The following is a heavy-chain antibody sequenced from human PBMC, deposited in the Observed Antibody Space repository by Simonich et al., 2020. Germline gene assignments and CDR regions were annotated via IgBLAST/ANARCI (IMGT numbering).Heavy chain of an antibody. D-gene: IGHD6-13*01. CDR2: ISWKSGSI. V-gene: IGHV3-9*01. CDR3: AKDVAAAGTEYFQH. Sequence: EVQLVESGGGLVQPGRSLRLSCAASGFTFDDYAMHCVRQAPGKGRERVSGISWKSGSIGCADSVKGRFTISRDNAKNSLYLQMNSLRAEDTALYYCAKDVAAAGTEYFQHWGQGTLVTVSS. CDR1: GFTFDDYA. J-gene: IGHJ1*01.